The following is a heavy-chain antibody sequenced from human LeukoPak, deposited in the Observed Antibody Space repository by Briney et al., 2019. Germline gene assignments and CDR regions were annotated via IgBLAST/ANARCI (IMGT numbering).Heavy chain of an antibody. CDR2: ISGSGGST. V-gene: IGHV3-23*01. CDR3: AIDVDWFDP. J-gene: IGHJ5*02. Sequence: GGSLRLCCAASGFTFSSYAMSWVRRAPGKGLEWVSAISGSGGSTYCADSVKGRFTISRDNSKNTLYLQMNSLRAEDTAVYYCAIDVDWFDPWGQGTLVTVSS. CDR1: GFTFSSYA. D-gene: IGHD2-21*01.